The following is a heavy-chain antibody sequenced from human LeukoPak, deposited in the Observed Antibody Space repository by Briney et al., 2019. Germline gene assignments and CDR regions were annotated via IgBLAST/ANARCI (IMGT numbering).Heavy chain of an antibody. CDR2: IYYSGST. CDR1: GGSISSYY. J-gene: IGHJ4*02. D-gene: IGHD2-21*02. CDR3: ARFSRTAPFDY. Sequence: SETLSLTCTVSGGSISSYYWSWIRQPPGKGLEWIGYIYYSGSTNYNPSLKSRVTISVDTSKNQFSLKLSSVTAADTAVYYCARFSRTAPFDYWGQGTLVTVSS. V-gene: IGHV4-59*12.